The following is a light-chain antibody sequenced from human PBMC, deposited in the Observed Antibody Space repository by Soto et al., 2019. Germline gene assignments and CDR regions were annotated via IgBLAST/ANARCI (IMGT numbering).Light chain of an antibody. J-gene: IGKJ4*01. Sequence: DIQMTQSLSSLSASLGDRVTITCRASQNIDNYINWYQQKPGNATKLLIYATSTLQSGVPSRFSGSGSGTEFTLTISSLQAEDFATYFWQESYISLAVSFGGGTKVEIK. V-gene: IGKV1-39*01. CDR2: ATS. CDR1: QNIDNY. CDR3: QESYISLAVS.